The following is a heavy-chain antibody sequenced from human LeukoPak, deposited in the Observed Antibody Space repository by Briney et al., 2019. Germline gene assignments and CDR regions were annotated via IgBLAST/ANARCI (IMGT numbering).Heavy chain of an antibody. J-gene: IGHJ4*02. D-gene: IGHD2-21*02. Sequence: GGSLRLSCAASGFNFSIHWMTWVRQAPGKGLEWVANIQDDGSEKNYVGSVKGRLIISRDNAKNSLFLQMSSLRDEDTALYYCARGWAAIPDWGQGTLVTVS. CDR1: GFNFSIHW. CDR2: IQDDGSEK. V-gene: IGHV3-7*01. CDR3: ARGWAAIPD.